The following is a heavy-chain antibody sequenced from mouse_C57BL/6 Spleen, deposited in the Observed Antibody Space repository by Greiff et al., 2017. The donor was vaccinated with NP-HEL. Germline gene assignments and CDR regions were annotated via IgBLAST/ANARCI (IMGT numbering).Heavy chain of an antibody. Sequence: VQLQQPGAELVKPGASVKMSCKASGYTFTSYWITWVKQRPGQGLEWIGDIYPGSGSTNYNEKFKSKATLTVDTSSSTAYMQLSSLTSEDSAVYYCSKTLRQGAWFAYWGQGTLVTVSA. D-gene: IGHD2-4*01. CDR2: IYPGSGST. V-gene: IGHV1-55*01. CDR3: SKTLRQGAWFAY. J-gene: IGHJ3*01. CDR1: GYTFTSYW.